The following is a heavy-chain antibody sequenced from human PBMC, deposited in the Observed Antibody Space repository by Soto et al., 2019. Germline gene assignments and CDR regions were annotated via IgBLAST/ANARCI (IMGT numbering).Heavy chain of an antibody. D-gene: IGHD3-10*01. Sequence: GGSLRLSCAASGFTFDDYGMSWVRQAPGKGLEWVSGINWNGGSTGYADSVKGRFTISRDNAKNSLYLQMNSLRAEDTALYHCARAGGRMVRGVISRGYYYYYMDVWGKGTTVTVSS. J-gene: IGHJ6*03. CDR1: GFTFDDYG. V-gene: IGHV3-20*01. CDR3: ARAGGRMVRGVISRGYYYYYMDV. CDR2: INWNGGST.